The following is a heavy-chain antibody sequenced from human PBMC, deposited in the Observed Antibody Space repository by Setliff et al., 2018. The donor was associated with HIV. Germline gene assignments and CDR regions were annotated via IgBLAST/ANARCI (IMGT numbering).Heavy chain of an antibody. D-gene: IGHD6-19*01. CDR2: IGDSGST. CDR3: ARHAYLTGYSSGWYWDY. Sequence: PGGSLRLSCAASGFTFSIYAMSWVRQAPGKGLEWVSGIGDSGSTYSADSVKGRFTISRDSSKNTLYLQLSSLRAEDTAIYYCARHAYLTGYSSGWYWDYWGRGTLVTVSS. V-gene: IGHV3-23*01. CDR1: GFTFSIYA. J-gene: IGHJ4*02.